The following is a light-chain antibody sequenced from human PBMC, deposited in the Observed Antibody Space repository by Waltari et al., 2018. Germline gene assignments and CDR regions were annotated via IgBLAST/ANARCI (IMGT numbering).Light chain of an antibody. CDR1: NIGNRG. V-gene: IGLV3-21*04. Sequence: SYILTQPPSLSVATGKTATISCGGQNIGNRGVHWYQQKPGHAPVLLIFYDSDRPSGIPWRFLGSKSENTATLTISRVDAGDEADYYCQVWDSATEQVVFGGGTKLSVL. CDR2: YDS. J-gene: IGLJ2*01. CDR3: QVWDSATEQVV.